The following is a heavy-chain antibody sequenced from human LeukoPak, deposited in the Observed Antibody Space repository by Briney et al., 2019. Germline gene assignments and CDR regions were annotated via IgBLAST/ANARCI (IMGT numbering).Heavy chain of an antibody. CDR1: GYTFTSYG. V-gene: IGHV1-18*01. CDR3: ARDYYDSSGYYYIVGYFDY. D-gene: IGHD3-22*01. Sequence: ASVKVSCKASGYTFTSYGISWVRQAPGQGLEWMGWISAYNGNTNYAQMLQGRVTMTRDTSTSTAYMELSSLRSEDTAVYYCARDYYDSSGYYYIVGYFDYWGQGTLVTVSS. CDR2: ISAYNGNT. J-gene: IGHJ4*02.